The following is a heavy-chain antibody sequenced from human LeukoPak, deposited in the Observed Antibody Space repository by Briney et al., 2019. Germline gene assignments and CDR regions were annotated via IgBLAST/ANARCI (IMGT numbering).Heavy chain of an antibody. D-gene: IGHD1-1*01. CDR2: INPKSGGT. Sequence: ASVTVSCKASGYTFTGYYMHWVRQAPGQGLEWMGWINPKSGGTNYAQMFQGRVTITRDTYLSTAYVELSRLRSDDTAVDYCARDAFYRKNWNAGYWGQGTLVTVSS. CDR3: ARDAFYRKNWNAGY. J-gene: IGHJ4*02. CDR1: GYTFTGYY. V-gene: IGHV1-2*02.